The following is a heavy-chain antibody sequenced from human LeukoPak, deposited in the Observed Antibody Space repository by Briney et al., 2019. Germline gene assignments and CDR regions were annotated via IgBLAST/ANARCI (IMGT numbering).Heavy chain of an antibody. CDR2: INHSGST. J-gene: IGHJ3*02. CDR1: GGSFSGYY. Sequence: SETLSLTCAVYGGSFSGYYWSWIRQPPGKGLEWIGEINHSGSTNYNPSLKSRVTISVDTSKNQFSLKLSSVTAADTAVYYCARRPRYCSSTSCYTGAFDTWGQGTMVTVSS. V-gene: IGHV4-34*01. CDR3: ARRPRYCSSTSCYTGAFDT. D-gene: IGHD2-2*02.